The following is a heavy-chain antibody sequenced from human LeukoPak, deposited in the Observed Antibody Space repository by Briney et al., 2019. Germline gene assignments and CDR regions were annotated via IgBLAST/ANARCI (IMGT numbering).Heavy chain of an antibody. V-gene: IGHV3-23*01. D-gene: IGHD2-2*01. CDR3: ARGVVPAAADAFDI. CDR1: GFTFNNFA. Sequence: PGGSLRLSCTASGFTFNNFAMSWVRQAPGKGLEWVSGISGSAVSTFYADSVKGRFTISRDNSKTTLYLHMDSLRVEDTAVYYCARGVVPAAADAFDIWGQGTMVIVSS. J-gene: IGHJ3*02. CDR2: ISGSAVST.